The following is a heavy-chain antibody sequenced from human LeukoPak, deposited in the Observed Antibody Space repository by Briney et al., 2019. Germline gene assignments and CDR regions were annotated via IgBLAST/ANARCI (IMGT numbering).Heavy chain of an antibody. D-gene: IGHD1-20*01. CDR1: GFNFNHAT. CDR2: IKSQTEGETT. Sequence: GGSLRLSCAASGFNFNHATMTWVRQAPGKGLEWVGRIKSQTEGETTDYAAPVKGRFTISRDDSKNTLYLQMNSLKTEDTAVYYCAGITAAFDFWGQGTLVTVSS. V-gene: IGHV3-15*01. J-gene: IGHJ4*02. CDR3: AGITAAFDF.